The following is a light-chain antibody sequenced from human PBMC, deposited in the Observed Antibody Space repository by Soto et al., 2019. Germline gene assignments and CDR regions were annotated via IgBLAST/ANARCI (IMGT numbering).Light chain of an antibody. J-gene: IGKJ1*01. CDR3: WHDIDLPST. CDR2: HVS. CDR1: QSLVYSDGNTY. V-gene: IGKV2-30*01. Sequence: DVVMTQSPLSLPVTLGQPASISCRSSQSLVYSDGNTYLHWFQQRPGQSPRRLIYHVSNRDSGVPDRFSGSGSVTDFTLKISRVEADDVGVYYCWHDIDLPSTFGQGTKVEIK.